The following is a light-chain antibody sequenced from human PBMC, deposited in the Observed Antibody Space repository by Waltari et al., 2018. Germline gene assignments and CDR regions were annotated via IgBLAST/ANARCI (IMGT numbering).Light chain of an antibody. J-gene: IGLJ2*01. CDR3: TSYTSSFVL. V-gene: IGLV3-21*03. Sequence: SHVLTQSPSVSVAPGKTATLTCGGTSSKRVHWYQQRPGQAPVLVVSDDSDRPSGVSNRFSGSKSGNTASLTISGLQAEDEANYYCTSYTSSFVLFGGGTKVTVL. CDR2: DDS. CDR1: SSKR.